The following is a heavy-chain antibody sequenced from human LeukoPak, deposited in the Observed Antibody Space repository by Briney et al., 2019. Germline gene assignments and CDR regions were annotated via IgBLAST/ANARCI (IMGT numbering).Heavy chain of an antibody. CDR1: GGTFSSYA. J-gene: IGHJ6*03. V-gene: IGHV1-69*06. CDR3: ARVPRYFDWFYYYMDV. Sequence: ASVKVSCKAYGGTFSSYAISWVRQAPGQGLEWMGGIIPIFGTANYAQKFQGRVTITADKSTSTAYMELSSLSSDDTAVYYCARVPRYFDWFYYYMDVWGKGTTVTISS. CDR2: IIPIFGTA. D-gene: IGHD3-9*01.